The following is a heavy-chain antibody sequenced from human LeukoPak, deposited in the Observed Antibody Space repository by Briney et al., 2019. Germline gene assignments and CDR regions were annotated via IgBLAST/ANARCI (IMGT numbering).Heavy chain of an antibody. D-gene: IGHD5-24*01. V-gene: IGHV3-23*01. CDR3: SKDLGRDGYEIFDY. Sequence: GGSLRLSCAASGFTFSSYAMSWVRQAPGKGLQRVSTISIRGDSTYYADSVKGQFTVSRDNSKNTLYLQMNSLRVEHTAVYVRSKDLGRDGYEIFDYWGQRTLVTVSS. J-gene: IGHJ4*02. CDR1: GFTFSSYA. CDR2: ISIRGDST.